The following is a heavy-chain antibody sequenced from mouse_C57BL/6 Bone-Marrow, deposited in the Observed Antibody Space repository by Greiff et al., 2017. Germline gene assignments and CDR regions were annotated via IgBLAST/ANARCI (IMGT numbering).Heavy chain of an antibody. J-gene: IGHJ3*01. CDR1: GYTFTSYG. Sequence: QVPLQQSGAELSRPGASVKLSCKASGYTFTSYGISLVKQRTGQGLEWIGQIYPRSGNTYYNEKFKVKATLTADKSSSTAYMELRCLTSEDSAVYFCARRSSGFLFAYWGQATLDTVST. V-gene: IGHV1-81*01. CDR3: ARRSSGFLFAY. CDR2: IYPRSGNT. D-gene: IGHD3-2*02.